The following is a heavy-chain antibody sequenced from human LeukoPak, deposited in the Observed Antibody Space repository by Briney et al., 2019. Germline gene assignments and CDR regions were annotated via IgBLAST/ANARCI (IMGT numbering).Heavy chain of an antibody. CDR2: IRYDGSNK. Sequence: AGGSLRLSCAASGFTFSSYGMHWVRQAPGKGLEWVAFIRYDGSNKYYADSVKGRFTISRDNSKNTLYLQMNSLRAEDTAVYYCAKEDPIAVAGTDYWGQGTLVTVSS. V-gene: IGHV3-30*02. J-gene: IGHJ4*02. D-gene: IGHD6-19*01. CDR1: GFTFSSYG. CDR3: AKEDPIAVAGTDY.